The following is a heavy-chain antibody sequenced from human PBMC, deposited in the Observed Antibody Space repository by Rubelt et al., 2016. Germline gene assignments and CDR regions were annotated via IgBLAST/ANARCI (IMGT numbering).Heavy chain of an antibody. J-gene: IGHJ4*02. V-gene: IGHV1-3*01. Sequence: GASVKVSCKASGYTFTMYVIHWVRQAPGQSLEWMALINAGLGYTKYSQEVQGRGTITRDTSANTAYMELSSRTYEDTAIYYCARDQGRVGHFDYWGQGTLVSVSS. D-gene: IGHD1-26*01. CDR3: ARDQGRVGHFDY. CDR2: INAGLGYT. CDR1: GYTFTMYV.